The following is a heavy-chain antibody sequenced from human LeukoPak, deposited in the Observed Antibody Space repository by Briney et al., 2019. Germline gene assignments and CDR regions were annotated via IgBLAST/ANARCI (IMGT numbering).Heavy chain of an antibody. V-gene: IGHV3-23*01. CDR2: ISGGGGST. J-gene: IGHJ4*02. Sequence: TGGSLRLSCAASGFTFTSYSMNWVRQAPGKGLEWVSTISGGGGSTYYADSVKGRFTISRDNFKKMLYLQLSSLRAEDTAVYFCAKGGPDPGENYYFDYWGQGTLVTVSS. CDR3: AKGGPDPGENYYFDY. CDR1: GFTFTSYS. D-gene: IGHD3-10*01.